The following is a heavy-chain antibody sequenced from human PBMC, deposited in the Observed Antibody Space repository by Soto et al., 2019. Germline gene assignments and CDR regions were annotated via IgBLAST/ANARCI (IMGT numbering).Heavy chain of an antibody. V-gene: IGHV1-18*01. Sequence: ASVKVSCKASGCTFSSYAVSWVRQAPGQGLEWMGWIIANNGNTNYAQKLQGRVTMTTDTSTSTAYMELRSLRSDDTAVYYCARDNSGHPGLYWGQGTLVTVSS. CDR1: GCTFSSYA. CDR3: ARDNSGHPGLY. J-gene: IGHJ4*02. D-gene: IGHD2-21*01. CDR2: IIANNGNT.